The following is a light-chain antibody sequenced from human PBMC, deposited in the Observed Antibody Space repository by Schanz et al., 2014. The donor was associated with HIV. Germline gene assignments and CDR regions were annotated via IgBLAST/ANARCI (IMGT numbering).Light chain of an antibody. CDR1: QSVRSRY. CDR2: ATS. J-gene: IGKJ3*01. CDR3: QQYGSSPFT. Sequence: EIVLTQSPGTLSLSPGERATLSCRASQSVRSRYLAWYQQKPGQAPRLLIYATSSRATGIPDRFSGSGSGTDFTLTISSLQSEDFAVYYCQQYGSSPFTFGPGTKVDIK. V-gene: IGKV3-20*01.